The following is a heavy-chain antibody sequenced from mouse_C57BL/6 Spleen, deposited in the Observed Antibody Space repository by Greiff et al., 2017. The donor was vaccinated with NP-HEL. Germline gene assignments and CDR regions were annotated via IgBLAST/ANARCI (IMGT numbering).Heavy chain of an antibody. V-gene: IGHV1-80*01. Sequence: QVQLKESGAELVKPGASVKISCKASGYAFSSYWMNWVKQRPGKGLEWIGQIYPGDGDTNYNGKFKGKATLTADKSSSTAYMQLSSLTSEDSAVYFCATAQAHYFDYWGQGTTLTVSS. CDR3: ATAQAHYFDY. CDR1: GYAFSSYW. CDR2: IYPGDGDT. J-gene: IGHJ2*01. D-gene: IGHD3-2*02.